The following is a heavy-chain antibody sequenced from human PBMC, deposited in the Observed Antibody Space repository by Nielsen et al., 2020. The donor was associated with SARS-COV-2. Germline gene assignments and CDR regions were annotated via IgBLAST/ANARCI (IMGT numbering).Heavy chain of an antibody. CDR2: ISGSGGST. CDR3: AKDRHGGTAFDI. CDR1: GFTFSSYA. J-gene: IGHJ3*02. Sequence: GESLKISCAASGFTFSSYAMSWVRQAPGKGLEWVSAISGSGGSTYYADSVKGRFTISRDNSKNTLYLQMNSLRAEDTAVYYCAKDRHGGTAFDIWGQGTMVTVSS. D-gene: IGHD1-26*01. V-gene: IGHV3-23*01.